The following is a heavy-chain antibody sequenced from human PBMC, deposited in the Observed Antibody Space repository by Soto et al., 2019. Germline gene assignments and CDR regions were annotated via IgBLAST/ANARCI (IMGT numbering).Heavy chain of an antibody. D-gene: IGHD2-15*01. CDR3: ARGVDLYGMDV. CDR1: GCTFSSYA. V-gene: IGHV1-69*01. CDR2: IIPIFGTA. Sequence: QVQLVQSGAEVKKPGSSVKVSCKASGCTFSSYAISWVRQAPGHGLEWMGGIIPIFGTANYAQKFQGRVTMTADESTSTAYMELSSLRSEDTAVYYCARGVDLYGMDVWGQGTTVTVSS. J-gene: IGHJ6*02.